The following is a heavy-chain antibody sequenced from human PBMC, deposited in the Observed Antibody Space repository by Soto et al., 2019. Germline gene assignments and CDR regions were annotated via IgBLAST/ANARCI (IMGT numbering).Heavy chain of an antibody. Sequence: GGSLRLSCAASGFTFSSYAMSWVRQAPGKGLEWVSAISGSGGSTYYADSVKGRFTISRDNSKNTLYLQMNSLRAEDTAVYYCAKEGFWSGYYMVGGGCFDYWGQGTLVTVSS. CDR2: ISGSGGST. J-gene: IGHJ4*02. CDR3: AKEGFWSGYYMVGGGCFDY. V-gene: IGHV3-23*01. D-gene: IGHD3-3*01. CDR1: GFTFSSYA.